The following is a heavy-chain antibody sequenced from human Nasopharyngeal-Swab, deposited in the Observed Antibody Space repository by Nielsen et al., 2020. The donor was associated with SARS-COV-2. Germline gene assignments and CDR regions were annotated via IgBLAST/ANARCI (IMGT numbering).Heavy chain of an antibody. J-gene: IGHJ3*02. CDR2: MYDNEYT. D-gene: IGHD6-19*01. CDR3: ARENWQLANVFDI. Sequence: SETLSLTCTVSGVSMSGYSWSWIRQPPGKGLEWIAFMYDNEYTNYNPSLRGRATISLDTSKNQFSLKVTSVTAADTAVYYCARENWQLANVFDIWGQGTMVTVSS. CDR1: GVSMSGYS. V-gene: IGHV4-59*01.